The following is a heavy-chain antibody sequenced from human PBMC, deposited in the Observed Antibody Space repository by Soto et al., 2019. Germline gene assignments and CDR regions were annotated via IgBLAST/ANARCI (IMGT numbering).Heavy chain of an antibody. CDR3: AKGLGDGSGNYYHSDH. CDR2: ISGGGGST. Sequence: GGSLRLSCAASGFIFRNYAMSWVRQAPGKGLEWVSAISGGGGSTYYADSVKGRFAISRDNSRDALYLQMSSLRAEDTAVYYCAKGLGDGSGNYYHSDHWGQGTLVTVSS. CDR1: GFIFRNYA. V-gene: IGHV3-23*01. D-gene: IGHD3-10*01. J-gene: IGHJ4*02.